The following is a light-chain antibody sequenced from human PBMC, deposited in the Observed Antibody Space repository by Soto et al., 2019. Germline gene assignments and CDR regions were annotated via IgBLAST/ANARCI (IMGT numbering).Light chain of an antibody. CDR1: RSNLGANYA. Sequence: QSVLTQPPSVSGAAGQRVTISCTGSRSNLGANYAVHWYQQLPGTAPKLLIYDNTKRPSGVPARFSGSKSGTSASLAITGLRAEDEAYYFCQSYDTSPVFGGGTKLTVL. V-gene: IGLV1-40*01. CDR2: DNT. J-gene: IGLJ2*01. CDR3: QSYDTSPV.